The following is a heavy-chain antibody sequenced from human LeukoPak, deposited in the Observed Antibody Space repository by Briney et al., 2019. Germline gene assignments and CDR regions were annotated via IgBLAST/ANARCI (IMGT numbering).Heavy chain of an antibody. J-gene: IGHJ6*03. D-gene: IGHD4-11*01. V-gene: IGHV4-59*01. Sequence: SSETLSLTCTVSGGSISSYYWSWIRQPPGKGLEWFGYIYYSGSTNYNPSLKSRVTISVDTSKNQFSLKLSSVTAADTAVYYCARGGGQFTVTTDPYYYYYMDVWGKGTTVTVSS. CDR2: IYYSGST. CDR3: ARGGGQFTVTTDPYYYYYMDV. CDR1: GGSISSYY.